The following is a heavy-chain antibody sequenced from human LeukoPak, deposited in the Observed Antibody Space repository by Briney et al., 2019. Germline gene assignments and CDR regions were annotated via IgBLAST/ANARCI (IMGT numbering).Heavy chain of an antibody. J-gene: IGHJ5*02. Sequence: GASVKVSCKASGYTFTSYAMHWVRQAPGQRLEWMGWINAGNGNTKYSQKFQGRVTITRDTSASTVHMELSSLRSEDTAVYYCARTYSSSWYNWFDPWGQGTLVTVSS. CDR3: ARTYSSSWYNWFDP. CDR1: GYTFTSYA. CDR2: INAGNGNT. V-gene: IGHV1-3*01. D-gene: IGHD6-13*01.